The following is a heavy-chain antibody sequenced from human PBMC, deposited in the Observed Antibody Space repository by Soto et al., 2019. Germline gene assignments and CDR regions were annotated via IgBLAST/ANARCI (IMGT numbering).Heavy chain of an antibody. V-gene: IGHV1-2*02. D-gene: IGHD2-2*02. Sequence: ASVKVSCKASGYTFTGYYMHWVRQAPGQGLEWMGWINPNSGGTNYAQKFQGRVTMTRDTSISTAYMELSRLRSDDTAVYYCAREGRGKKAGYNGLVSLGYWGQGTLVTVSS. CDR1: GYTFTGYY. CDR3: AREGRGKKAGYNGLVSLGY. CDR2: INPNSGGT. J-gene: IGHJ4*02.